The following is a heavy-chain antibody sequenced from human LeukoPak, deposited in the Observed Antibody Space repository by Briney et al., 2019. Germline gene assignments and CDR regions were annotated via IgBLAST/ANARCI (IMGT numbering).Heavy chain of an antibody. CDR3: ARGSGSYRALFDY. V-gene: IGHV4-59*01. D-gene: IGHD1-26*01. CDR2: IYYSGST. CDR1: GGSISSYY. J-gene: IGHJ4*02. Sequence: SETLSLTCTVSGGSISSYYWSWIRQPPGKGLEWIGYIYYSGSTNYNPSLKSRVAISVDTSKNQFSLKLSSVTAADTAVYYCARGSGSYRALFDYWGQGTLVTVSS.